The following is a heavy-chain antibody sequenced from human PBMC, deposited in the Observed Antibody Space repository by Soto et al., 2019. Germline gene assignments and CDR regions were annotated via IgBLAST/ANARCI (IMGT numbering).Heavy chain of an antibody. CDR2: MSGSGGST. Sequence: EVQLLESGGGLVQPGGSLRLSCAASGFTFSSYAMSWVRQAPGKGLEWVSAMSGSGGSTYYADSVKGRFTISRDNSKNSLYLQMSSLRAEDTAVYYCARAYSDAFDIWGQGTMVTVSS. V-gene: IGHV3-23*01. J-gene: IGHJ3*02. D-gene: IGHD2-15*01. CDR1: GFTFSSYA. CDR3: ARAYSDAFDI.